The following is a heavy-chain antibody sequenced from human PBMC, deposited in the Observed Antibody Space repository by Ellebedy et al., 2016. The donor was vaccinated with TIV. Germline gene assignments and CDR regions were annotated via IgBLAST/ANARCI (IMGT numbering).Heavy chain of an antibody. J-gene: IGHJ6*03. CDR3: ARGEGYYYYMDV. D-gene: IGHD1-26*01. V-gene: IGHV4-59*01. CDR1: GGSISSYY. CDR2: IYYSGST. Sequence: SETLSLXXTVSGGSISSYYWSWIRQPPGKGLEWIGSIYYSGSTYYNPSLKSRVTISVDTSKNQFSLKLSSVTAADTAVYYCARGEGYYYYMDVWGKGTTVTVSS.